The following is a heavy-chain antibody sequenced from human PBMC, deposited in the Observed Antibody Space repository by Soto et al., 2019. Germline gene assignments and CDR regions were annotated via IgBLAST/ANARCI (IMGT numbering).Heavy chain of an antibody. J-gene: IGHJ6*01. CDR1: GVSISSDNG. Sequence: PSETLSLTGAVSGVSISSDNGWSWVRQPPGKGLEWIGEIDHSGNTHYNPSLKSRVTIPVDKSKHQFARKLNSVTSADTALYDFAKASGSGHSHYSITADYYYFGMDVWGQGTTVPVSS. D-gene: IGHD2-15*01. CDR3: AKASGSGHSHYSITADYYYFGMDV. V-gene: IGHV4-4*02. CDR2: IDHSGNT.